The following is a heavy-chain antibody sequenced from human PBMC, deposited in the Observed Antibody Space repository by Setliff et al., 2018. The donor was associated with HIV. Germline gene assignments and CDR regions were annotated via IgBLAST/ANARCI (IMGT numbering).Heavy chain of an antibody. D-gene: IGHD4-4*01. Sequence: VASVKVSCKASGGTFSSYAISWVRQAPGQGLEWMGGIIPIFGTANYAQKFQGRVTITTDESTSTAYVELSSLRSEDTAVYYCARAPTVTTYYFDYWGQGTLVTVSS. J-gene: IGHJ4*02. CDR3: ARAPTVTTYYFDY. V-gene: IGHV1-69*05. CDR1: GGTFSSYA. CDR2: IIPIFGTA.